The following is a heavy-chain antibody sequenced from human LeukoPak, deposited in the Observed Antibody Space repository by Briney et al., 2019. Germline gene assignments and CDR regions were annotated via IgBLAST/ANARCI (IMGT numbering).Heavy chain of an antibody. D-gene: IGHD3-3*01. Sequence: PGGSLRLSCAASGFTFSSYAMSWVRQAPGKGLEWVSGISGNSGSTYYADSVKGRFTISRDNSMNTLDLQMNSLRAEDTAVYYCAKEQDDFWSDYGGGWGQGTLVTVSP. V-gene: IGHV3-23*01. J-gene: IGHJ4*02. CDR1: GFTFSSYA. CDR3: AKEQDDFWSDYGGG. CDR2: ISGNSGST.